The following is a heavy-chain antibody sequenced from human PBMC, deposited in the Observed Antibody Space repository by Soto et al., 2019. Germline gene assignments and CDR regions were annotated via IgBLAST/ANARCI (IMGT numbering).Heavy chain of an antibody. J-gene: IGHJ4*02. CDR1: GFTVSSNH. Sequence: EVQLVETGGDLIQPGGSLRLSCAVSGFTVSSNHMSWVRQAPGKGLEWVSIIDGGGRTYYADSVKGRFTISRDTSKSTLFLQMNSLRVEDSAVYYCAADAKGIRFDYWGQGTLVTVSS. CDR2: IDGGGRT. CDR3: AADAKGIRFDY. V-gene: IGHV3-53*02.